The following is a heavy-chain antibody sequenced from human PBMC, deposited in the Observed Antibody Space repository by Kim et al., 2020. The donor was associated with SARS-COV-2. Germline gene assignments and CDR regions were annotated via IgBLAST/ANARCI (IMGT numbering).Heavy chain of an antibody. CDR2: IYYSGST. V-gene: IGHV4-59*01. Sequence: SETLSLTCTVSGGSISSYYWSWIRQPPGKGLEWIGYIYYSGSTNYNPSLKSRVTISVDTSKNQFSLKLSSVTAADTAVYYCARGAFGSGSGSYRQNYYYYGMDVWGQGTTVTVSS. J-gene: IGHJ6*02. CDR1: GGSISSYY. D-gene: IGHD3-10*01. CDR3: ARGAFGSGSGSYRQNYYYYGMDV.